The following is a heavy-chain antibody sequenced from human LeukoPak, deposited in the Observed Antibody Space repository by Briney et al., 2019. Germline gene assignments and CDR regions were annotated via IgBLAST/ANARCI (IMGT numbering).Heavy chain of an antibody. D-gene: IGHD3-10*01. CDR1: GFTFSSYG. CDR2: ISGSGGST. Sequence: GGSLRLSCAASGFTFSSYGMSWVRQAPGKGLEWVSAISGSGGSTYYADSVKGRFTISRDNSKNTLYLQMNSLRAEDTAVYYCAKALWFGESNFDYWGQGTLVTVSS. J-gene: IGHJ4*02. CDR3: AKALWFGESNFDY. V-gene: IGHV3-23*01.